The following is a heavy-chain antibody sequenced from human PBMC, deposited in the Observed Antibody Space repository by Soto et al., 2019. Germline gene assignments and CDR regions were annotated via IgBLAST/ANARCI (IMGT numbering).Heavy chain of an antibody. J-gene: IGHJ5*02. CDR2: IWYDGSNN. D-gene: IGHD3-10*01. V-gene: IGHV3-33*01. Sequence: GGTLRLSCAASGFTFSSYGMHWVRQAPGKGLEWVAVIWYDGSNNYYADSVKGRFTISRDNSKNTLYLQMNSLRAEDTAVYYCARDTYYYGSGSYGPWGQGTLVTVSS. CDR1: GFTFSSYG. CDR3: ARDTYYYGSGSYGP.